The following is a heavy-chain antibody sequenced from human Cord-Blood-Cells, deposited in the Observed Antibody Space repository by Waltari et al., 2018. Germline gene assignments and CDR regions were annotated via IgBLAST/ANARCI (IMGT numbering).Heavy chain of an antibody. CDR3: ARATDSSSYYYYGMDV. CDR1: GYSFTSYW. Sequence: EVQLVQSGAEVTKPGESLKISCKGSGYSFTSYWIGWVRQMPGKGLEWMGIIYPGDSDTRYSPSFQGQVTISADKSISTAYLQWSSLKASDTAMYYCARATDSSSYYYYGMDVWGQGTTVTVSS. D-gene: IGHD6-6*01. V-gene: IGHV5-51*03. J-gene: IGHJ6*02. CDR2: IYPGDSDT.